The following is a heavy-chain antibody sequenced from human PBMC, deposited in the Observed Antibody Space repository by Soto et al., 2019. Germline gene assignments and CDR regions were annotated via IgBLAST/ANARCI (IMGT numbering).Heavy chain of an antibody. Sequence: SETLSLTCTVSGGSISSVGYYWSWIRQHPGKGLEWIGYIYYSGSTCYNPSLKSRVTISVDTSKNQFSLKLSSVTAADTAVYYCASDYDFWSGYYSAWGQGTLVTVSS. J-gene: IGHJ5*02. D-gene: IGHD3-3*01. CDR3: ASDYDFWSGYYSA. CDR1: GGSISSVGYY. CDR2: IYYSGST. V-gene: IGHV4-31*03.